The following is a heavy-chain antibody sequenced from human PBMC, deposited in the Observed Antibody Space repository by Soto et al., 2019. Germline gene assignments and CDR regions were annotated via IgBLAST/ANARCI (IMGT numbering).Heavy chain of an antibody. D-gene: IGHD2-2*01. J-gene: IGHJ4*02. Sequence: PVGSLRLSCAASGFTFSNAWMSWVRQAPGKGLEWVGRIKSKTDGGTTDYAAPVKGRFTISRDDSKNTLYLQMNSLKTEDTAVYYCTTDFNILRYCSSTSCYFPLNGDPDHNYFDYWGQGTLVTVSS. CDR2: IKSKTDGGTT. V-gene: IGHV3-15*01. CDR3: TTDFNILRYCSSTSCYFPLNGDPDHNYFDY. CDR1: GFTFSNAW.